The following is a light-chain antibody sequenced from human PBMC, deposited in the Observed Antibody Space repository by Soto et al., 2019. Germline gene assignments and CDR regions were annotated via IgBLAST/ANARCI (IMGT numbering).Light chain of an antibody. CDR3: QQYNAWPRT. J-gene: IGKJ4*01. V-gene: IGKV3D-15*01. Sequence: IRLKQSPCTRPLSPGDRATLSCRASQSVSSSYLASYQQKPGQAPGILIYGASSRAPGIPPRCSGSESGTEFTLTLTTLQSENVAGYFCQQYNAWPRTSGGGTKV. CDR2: GAS. CDR1: QSVSSSY.